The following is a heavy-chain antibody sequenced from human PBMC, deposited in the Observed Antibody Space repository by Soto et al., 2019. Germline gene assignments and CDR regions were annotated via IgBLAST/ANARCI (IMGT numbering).Heavy chain of an antibody. CDR3: AGDLGTGPDY. CDR1: GVSISSRNW. J-gene: IGHJ4*02. Sequence: QVQLQESGPGLVKPSGTLSLTCAVSGVSISSRNWWSWVRQAPGKGLEWIGEIYHSGATTYNPSLTIAATTSVDPLKNHFSLKLTSATAAVTVVYFCAGDLGTGPDYWGQGTLVTVAS. V-gene: IGHV4-4*02. CDR2: IYHSGAT.